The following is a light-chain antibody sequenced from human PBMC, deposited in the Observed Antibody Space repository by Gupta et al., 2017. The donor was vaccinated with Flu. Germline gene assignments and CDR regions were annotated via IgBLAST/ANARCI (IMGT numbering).Light chain of an antibody. J-gene: IGKJ4*01. CDR2: DAS. CDR1: QDISNY. V-gene: IGKV1-33*01. CDR3: QQYENLPLI. Sequence: DIQMTQSPSSLSASVGDRVTITCQASQDISNYLNWYQQKPGKAPKLLIYDASNLETGVPSRFSGSGSGTDFTFTISSLQPEDIATYYCQQYENLPLIFGGGTKVEIK.